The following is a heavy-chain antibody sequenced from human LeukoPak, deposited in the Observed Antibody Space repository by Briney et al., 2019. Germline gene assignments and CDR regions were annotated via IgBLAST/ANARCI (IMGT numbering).Heavy chain of an antibody. J-gene: IGHJ5*02. CDR1: GFTVSSNY. CDR2: IYSGGST. V-gene: IGHV3-66*01. CDR3: AGDPHSAAANWFDP. Sequence: GGSLRLSCAASGFTVSSNYMSWVRQAPGKGLEWVSVIYSGGSTYYADSVKGRFTISRDNSKNTLYLQMNSLRAEDTAVYYCAGDPHSAAANWFDPWGQGTLVTVSS. D-gene: IGHD6-13*01.